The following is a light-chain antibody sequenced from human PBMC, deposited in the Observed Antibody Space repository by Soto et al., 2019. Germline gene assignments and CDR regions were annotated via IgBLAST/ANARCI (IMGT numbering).Light chain of an antibody. CDR3: QQYNSSPCT. Sequence: DIQMIQSPSTLSASVGDRVTITCRASQSISSWLAWYQKKPGKAPKLLIYKASSLEGGVPSRFSGSGSGTEFTLTISSLQPDDFATYYCQQYNSSPCTFGQGTKVEIK. V-gene: IGKV1-5*03. J-gene: IGKJ1*01. CDR1: QSISSW. CDR2: KAS.